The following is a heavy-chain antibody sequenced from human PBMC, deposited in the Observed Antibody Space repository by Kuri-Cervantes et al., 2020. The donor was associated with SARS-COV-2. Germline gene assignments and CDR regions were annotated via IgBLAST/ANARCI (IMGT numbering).Heavy chain of an antibody. CDR1: GFTFSDYY. CDR2: ITSSGSTK. J-gene: IGHJ4*02. D-gene: IGHD3-22*01. Sequence: GESLKISCAASGFTFSDYYMSWVRQAPGKGLEWVSHITSSGSTKHYGDSVKGRFTISRDNAKNSLYLQMNSLRAEDTAVYYCAGDLNYYDNSGYYLGDYFDCWGQGTLVTVSS. V-gene: IGHV3-11*04. CDR3: AGDLNYYDNSGYYLGDYFDC.